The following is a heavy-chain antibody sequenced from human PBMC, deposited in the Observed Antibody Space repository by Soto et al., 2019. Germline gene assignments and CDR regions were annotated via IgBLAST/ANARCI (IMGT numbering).Heavy chain of an antibody. Sequence: QITLKESGPPLVKPTQTLTLTCTFSGFSLTTSGLGVSWIRQPPGKALEWLALIYWDDDDLYSPSLKSRLSIXXDTSKTQVVLTMTNMDPVDTATSYCARLGSAWYPYWGQGTLGTVSS. V-gene: IGHV2-5*02. CDR2: IYWDDDD. CDR3: ARLGSAWYPY. CDR1: GFSLTTSGLG. J-gene: IGHJ4*02. D-gene: IGHD6-13*01.